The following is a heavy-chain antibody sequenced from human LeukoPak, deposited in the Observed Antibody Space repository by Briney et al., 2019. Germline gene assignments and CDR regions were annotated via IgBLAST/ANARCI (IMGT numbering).Heavy chain of an antibody. Sequence: GGSLRLSCAASGFTFSSYAMSWVRQAPGKGLEWVSAISGSGGSTYYADSVKGRFTISRDNSKNTLYLQMNSLRAEDTAVYYCARDPHSVLGGGLDYWGQGTLVTVSS. J-gene: IGHJ4*02. CDR3: ARDPHSVLGGGLDY. CDR2: ISGSGGST. D-gene: IGHD4/OR15-4a*01. CDR1: GFTFSSYA. V-gene: IGHV3-23*01.